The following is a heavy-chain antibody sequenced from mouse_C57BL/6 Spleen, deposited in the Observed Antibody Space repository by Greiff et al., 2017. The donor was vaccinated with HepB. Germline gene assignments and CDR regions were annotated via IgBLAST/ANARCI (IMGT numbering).Heavy chain of an antibody. CDR1: GFSFNTYA. D-gene: IGHD2-4*01. V-gene: IGHV10-1*01. CDR2: IRSKSNNYAT. J-gene: IGHJ3*01. Sequence: EVKLVESGGGLVQPKGSLKLSCAASGFSFNTYAMNWVRQAPGKGLEWVARIRSKSNNYATYYADSVKDRFTISRDDSESMLYLQMNNLKTEDTAMYYCVRKDDYGFAYWGQGTLVTVSA. CDR3: VRKDDYGFAY.